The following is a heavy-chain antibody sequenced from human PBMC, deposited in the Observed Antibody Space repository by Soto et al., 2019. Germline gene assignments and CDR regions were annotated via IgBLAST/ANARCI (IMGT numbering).Heavy chain of an antibody. Sequence: PSETLSLTCAVYGGSFSGYYWSWIRQPPGKGLEWIGEINHSGSTNYNPSNKSRVTISVDTSKNQFSLKLSSVTAADTAVYYCAIGSITIFGVVISRYYGMDVWGQGTTVTVSS. D-gene: IGHD3-3*01. CDR1: GGSFSGYY. CDR3: AIGSITIFGVVISRYYGMDV. CDR2: INHSGST. J-gene: IGHJ6*02. V-gene: IGHV4-34*01.